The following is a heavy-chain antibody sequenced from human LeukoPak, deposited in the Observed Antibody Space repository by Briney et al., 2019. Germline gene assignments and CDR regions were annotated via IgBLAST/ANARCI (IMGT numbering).Heavy chain of an antibody. Sequence: LGGSLRLSCAASGYSFGNYAMRWVRQAPGKGLEWVSAISGSGGSTFYADSVKGRFTISRDNSKNTLYLQMNSLRAEDTAVYYCAKDSLRYSGSYQLDYWGQGTLVTVSS. V-gene: IGHV3-23*01. D-gene: IGHD1-26*01. CDR3: AKDSLRYSGSYQLDY. J-gene: IGHJ4*02. CDR2: ISGSGGST. CDR1: GYSFGNYA.